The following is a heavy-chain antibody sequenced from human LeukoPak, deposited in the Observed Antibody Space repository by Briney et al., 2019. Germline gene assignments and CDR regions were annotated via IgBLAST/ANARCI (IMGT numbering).Heavy chain of an antibody. D-gene: IGHD3-10*01. V-gene: IGHV3-23*01. CDR1: GFTFSSYA. CDR2: ISGSGGST. CDR3: ARDGHFLSAEGGSGSYYEQSYYYYGMDV. Sequence: PGGSLRLSCAASGFTFSSYAMSWVRQAPGKGLEWVSAISGSGGSTYYADSVKGRFTISRDNSKNTLYLQMNSLRAEDTAVYYCARDGHFLSAEGGSGSYYEQSYYYYGMDVWGQGTTVTVSS. J-gene: IGHJ6*02.